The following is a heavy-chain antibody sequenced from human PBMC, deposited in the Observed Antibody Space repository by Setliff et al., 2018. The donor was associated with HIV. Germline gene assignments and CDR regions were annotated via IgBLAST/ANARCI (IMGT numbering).Heavy chain of an antibody. CDR2: IRGNGTNT. J-gene: IGHJ5*02. V-gene: IGHV3-74*01. CDR3: ARGRVGSTNSFDP. D-gene: IGHD1-26*01. Sequence: GSLRPSCAASGFTSSDYWMHWIRQAPGEGLVWVSRIRGNGTNTDYADSVSGRFTMSRDNAKNTVYLQMNELRVEDTAVYFCARGRVGSTNSFDPWGQGTLVTVSS. CDR1: GFTSSDYW.